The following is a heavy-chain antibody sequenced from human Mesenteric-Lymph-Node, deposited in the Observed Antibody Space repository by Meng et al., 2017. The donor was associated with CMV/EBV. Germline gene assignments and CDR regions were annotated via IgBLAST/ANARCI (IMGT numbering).Heavy chain of an antibody. D-gene: IGHD3-10*01. Sequence: GESLKISCAASGFTFSSYWMHWVRQAPGKGLVWVSRINSDGSSTSYADSVKGRFTIFRDNAKNTLYLQMNSLSAEDTAVYYCARVLIVGSGNYYIGNYYAMDVWGQGTTVTVSS. V-gene: IGHV3-74*01. CDR2: INSDGSST. CDR3: ARVLIVGSGNYYIGNYYAMDV. CDR1: GFTFSSYW. J-gene: IGHJ6*02.